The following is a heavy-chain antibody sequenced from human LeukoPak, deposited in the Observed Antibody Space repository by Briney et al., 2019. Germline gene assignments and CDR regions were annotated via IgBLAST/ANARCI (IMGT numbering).Heavy chain of an antibody. CDR1: GGSISSYY. CDR3: AINYYDSSGYYFDY. Sequence: PSETLSLTCTVSGGSISSYYWSWIRQPAGKGLEWIGRIYTSVSTNYNPSLKSRVTMSVDTSKNQFSLKLSSVTAADTAVYYCAINYYDSSGYYFDYWGQGTLVTVSS. CDR2: IYTSVST. J-gene: IGHJ4*02. V-gene: IGHV4-4*07. D-gene: IGHD3-22*01.